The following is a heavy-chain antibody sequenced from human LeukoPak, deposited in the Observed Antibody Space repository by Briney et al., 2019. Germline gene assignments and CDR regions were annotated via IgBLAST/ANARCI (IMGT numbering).Heavy chain of an antibody. V-gene: IGHV1-46*01. CDR2: INPSGGST. J-gene: IGHJ6*02. D-gene: IGHD3-10*01. CDR1: GYTFTIYY. Sequence: ASVKVSCKASGYTFTIYYMHWVRQAPGQGLEWMGIINPSGGSTTYAQKFQGRVTMTRDTSTSTVYMELSSLRSEDTAVYYCASYYGSGSYYNPDYYGMDVWGQGTTVTVSS. CDR3: ASYYGSGSYYNPDYYGMDV.